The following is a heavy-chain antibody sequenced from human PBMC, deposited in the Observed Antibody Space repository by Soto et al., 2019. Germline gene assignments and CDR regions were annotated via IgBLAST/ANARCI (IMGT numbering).Heavy chain of an antibody. CDR2: MNPNSGNT. CDR3: ARVLRYFDWLFTGYYYCSMVV. J-gene: IGHJ6*03. Sequence: GASVKVSCKASGYTFTSYDINWVRQATGQGLEWMGWMNPNSGNTGYAQKFQGRVTMTRNTSISTAYMELSSLRSEDTAVYYCARVLRYFDWLFTGYYYCSMVVWGKGITVTV. V-gene: IGHV1-8*01. D-gene: IGHD3-9*01. CDR1: GYTFTSYD.